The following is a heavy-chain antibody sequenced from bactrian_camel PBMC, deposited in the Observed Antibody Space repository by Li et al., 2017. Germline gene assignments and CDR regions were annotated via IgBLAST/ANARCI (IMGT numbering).Heavy chain of an antibody. CDR3: AAETYGGSWCRGIEIYHYNY. CDR2: IDTDGRI. D-gene: IGHD6*01. CDR1: GYTYSSNC. V-gene: IGHV3S53*01. J-gene: IGHJ4*01. Sequence: HVQLVESGGGSVQVGGSLRLSCLASGYTYSSNCMGWFRQAPGKEREGVAAIDTDGRISYDDSVAGRFTVSKDNAKNTLYLQMNSLKPEDTAMYYCAAETYGGSWCRGIEIYHYNYCGQGTQVTVS.